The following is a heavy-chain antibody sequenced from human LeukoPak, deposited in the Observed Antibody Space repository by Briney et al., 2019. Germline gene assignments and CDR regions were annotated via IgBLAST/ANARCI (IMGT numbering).Heavy chain of an antibody. CDR3: ASNWAVAGTGEFDY. J-gene: IGHJ4*02. Sequence: ASVKVSCKASGYTFTSYDINWVRQAPGQGLEWMAWINPNSGGTNYAQKFQGRVTMTRDTSISTAYMELSRLRSDDTAVYYCASNWAVAGTGEFDYWGQGTLVTVSS. V-gene: IGHV1-2*02. D-gene: IGHD6-19*01. CDR2: INPNSGGT. CDR1: GYTFTSYD.